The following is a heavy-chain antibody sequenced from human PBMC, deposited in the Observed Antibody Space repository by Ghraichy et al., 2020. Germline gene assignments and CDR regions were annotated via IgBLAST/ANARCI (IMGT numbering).Heavy chain of an antibody. D-gene: IGHD5-18*01. CDR1: GFTFSNYW. Sequence: GGSLRLSCVASGFTFSNYWMSWVRQAPGKGLEWVANIKQDGSEKNYVDSMKGRFTISRDNAKNSLYLQTNSLRVEDTAVYYCARIDGRRLWSKHAFDIWGQGTKVIVS. J-gene: IGHJ3*02. CDR3: ARIDGRRLWSKHAFDI. CDR2: IKQDGSEK. V-gene: IGHV3-7*01.